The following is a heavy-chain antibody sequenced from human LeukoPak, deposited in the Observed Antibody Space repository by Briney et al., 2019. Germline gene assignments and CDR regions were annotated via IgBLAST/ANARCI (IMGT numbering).Heavy chain of an antibody. Sequence: SETLSLTCSVSGDPIRSNYWSWIPQTGGKGLEGSERIYVTDLINYNPSLKSRVTISVDMSQNQLSLNLTSVTAADTAIYYCARGFGSGTSPFDNWGRGTLVTVSS. V-gene: IGHV4-4*07. D-gene: IGHD3-10*01. CDR1: GDPIRSNY. CDR2: IYVTDLI. CDR3: ARGFGSGTSPFDN. J-gene: IGHJ4*02.